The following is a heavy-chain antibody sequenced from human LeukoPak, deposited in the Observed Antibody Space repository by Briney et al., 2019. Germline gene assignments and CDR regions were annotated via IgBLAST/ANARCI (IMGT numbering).Heavy chain of an antibody. D-gene: IGHD6-13*01. V-gene: IGHV4-59*11. CDR3: ARGHSWSDAFDI. CDR2: IYYSGST. J-gene: IGHJ3*02. Sequence: SETLSLTCTVSGGSISSHYWSWIRQPPGKGLGWIGYIYYSGSTNYNPSLKSRVTISVDTSKNQFSLKLSSVTAADTVVYCCARGHSWSDAFDIWGQGTMVTVSS. CDR1: GGSISSHY.